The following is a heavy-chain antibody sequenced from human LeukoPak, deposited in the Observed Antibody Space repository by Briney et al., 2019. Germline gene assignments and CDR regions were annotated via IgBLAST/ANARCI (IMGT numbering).Heavy chain of an antibody. D-gene: IGHD3-22*01. CDR1: GFTFSSYW. V-gene: IGHV3-7*01. CDR2: IKQDGSEK. J-gene: IGHJ4*02. Sequence: PRGSLRLSCAASGFTFSSYWMSWVRQAPGKGLEWVAYIKQDGSEKYYVDSVKGRFSISRDNAQDSLYLQMNSLRAEDTAVYYCARGLNYYGISGYLPTGYWGQGALVTVSS. CDR3: ARGLNYYGISGYLPTGY.